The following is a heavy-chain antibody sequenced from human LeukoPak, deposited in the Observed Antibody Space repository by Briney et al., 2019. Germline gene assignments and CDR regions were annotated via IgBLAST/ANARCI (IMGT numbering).Heavy chain of an antibody. V-gene: IGHV3-53*01. CDR1: GFTVSSNY. Sequence: GGSLRLSCAASGFTVSSNYMSWVRQGQGKGLEWVSVIYSGGSTYYADSVKGRFTISRDNSKNTLYLQMDSLRAEDTAVYYCARMYQSYYFDCWGQGILVTVYS. D-gene: IGHD2-2*01. CDR2: IYSGGST. J-gene: IGHJ4*02. CDR3: ARMYQSYYFDC.